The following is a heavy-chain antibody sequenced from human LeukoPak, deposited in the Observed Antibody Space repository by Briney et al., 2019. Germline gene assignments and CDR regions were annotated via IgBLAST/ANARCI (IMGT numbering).Heavy chain of an antibody. CDR3: ARGVSYDYVWGSYRSQTFDY. D-gene: IGHD3-16*02. Sequence: SSETLSLTCAVYGGSFSGYYWSWIRQPPGKGLEWIGEINHSGSTNYNPSLKSRVTISVDTSKNQVSLKLSSVTAADTAVYYCARGVSYDYVWGSYRSQTFDYWGQGTLVTVSS. J-gene: IGHJ4*02. CDR1: GGSFSGYY. CDR2: INHSGST. V-gene: IGHV4-34*01.